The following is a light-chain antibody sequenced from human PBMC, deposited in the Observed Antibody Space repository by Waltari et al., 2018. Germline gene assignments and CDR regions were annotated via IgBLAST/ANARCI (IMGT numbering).Light chain of an antibody. Sequence: DVQMTQSPATLSASVGDRVTITCRVSQSITDWLAWYQQKPGKAPKLLIYKASTLESGVPSRFIGTRSGTEFTLTISNLQPDDFATYYCQQYTIYPLTFGGGTKVSI. CDR1: QSITDW. V-gene: IGKV1-5*03. CDR3: QQYTIYPLT. J-gene: IGKJ4*01. CDR2: KAS.